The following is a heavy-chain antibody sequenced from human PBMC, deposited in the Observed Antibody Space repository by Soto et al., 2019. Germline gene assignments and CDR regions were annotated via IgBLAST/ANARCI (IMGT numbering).Heavy chain of an antibody. CDR3: ARDSSGRGFDY. Sequence: PGGSPRVSWAASGFTFSDHYIDWGRPAPGKGLEWVGRTRNKANSYTTEYAASVKGRFTISRDDSKNSLYLQMNSLKTEDTAVYYCARDSSGRGFDYWGQAPLVTLSS. J-gene: IGHJ4*02. D-gene: IGHD3-22*01. CDR1: GFTFSDHY. CDR2: TRNKANSYTT. V-gene: IGHV3-72*01.